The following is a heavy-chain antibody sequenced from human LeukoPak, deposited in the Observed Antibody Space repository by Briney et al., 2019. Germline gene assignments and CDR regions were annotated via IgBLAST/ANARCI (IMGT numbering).Heavy chain of an antibody. CDR2: ISAYNGNT. J-gene: IGHJ3*02. Sequence: ASVKVSCKASGYTFTSYGISWVRQAPGQGLEWMGWISAYNGNTNYAQKLQGRVTMTTDTSTSTAYMELRSLRSDDTAVYYCARAPYYYDSSGYSPAHAFDIWGQGTMVTVSS. D-gene: IGHD3-22*01. CDR1: GYTFTSYG. CDR3: ARAPYYYDSSGYSPAHAFDI. V-gene: IGHV1-18*01.